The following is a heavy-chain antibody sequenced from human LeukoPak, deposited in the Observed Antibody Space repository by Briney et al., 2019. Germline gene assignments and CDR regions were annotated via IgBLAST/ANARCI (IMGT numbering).Heavy chain of an antibody. Sequence: PSETLSLTCTVSGGSISSYYWTWIGQPPGKGLEWIGYVYYSGSTHYSPSLKSRVTISVDTSKNQFSLKLTSVTAADTAVYYCARNYYDTSGYHRDALDIWGQGTMVTVSS. CDR1: GGSISSYY. CDR3: ARNYYDTSGYHRDALDI. CDR2: VYYSGST. V-gene: IGHV4-59*01. J-gene: IGHJ3*02. D-gene: IGHD3-22*01.